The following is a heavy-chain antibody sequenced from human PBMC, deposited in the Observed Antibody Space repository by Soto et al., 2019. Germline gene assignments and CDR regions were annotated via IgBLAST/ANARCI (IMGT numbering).Heavy chain of an antibody. J-gene: IGHJ4*02. CDR1: GGTFSSYA. CDR2: IIPIFGTA. Sequence: ASVKVSCKASGGTFSSYAISWVRQAPGQGLEWMGGIIPIFGTANYAQKFQGRVTITADESTSTAYMELSSLRSEDTAVYYCALLKLYGSGRYLPYFWGQGTLVPVSS. CDR3: ALLKLYGSGRYLPYF. D-gene: IGHD3-10*01. V-gene: IGHV1-69*13.